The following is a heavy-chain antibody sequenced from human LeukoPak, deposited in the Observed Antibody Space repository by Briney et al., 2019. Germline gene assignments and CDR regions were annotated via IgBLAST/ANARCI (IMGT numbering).Heavy chain of an antibody. Sequence: SETLSLTCTVSGGSISSSSYYWGWLRQPPGKGLEWIGSIYYSGSTYYNPSLKSRVTISVDTSKNQFSLKLSSVTAADTAVYYCARHGITMVRGVIITLGWSDYWGQGTLVTVSS. V-gene: IGHV4-39*01. CDR1: GGSISSSSYY. CDR3: ARHGITMVRGVIITLGWSDY. D-gene: IGHD3-10*01. CDR2: IYYSGST. J-gene: IGHJ4*02.